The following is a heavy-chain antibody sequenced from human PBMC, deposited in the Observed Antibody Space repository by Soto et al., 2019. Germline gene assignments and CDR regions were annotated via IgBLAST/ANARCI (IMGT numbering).Heavy chain of an antibody. J-gene: IGHJ1*01. V-gene: IGHV4-59*01. CDR3: ARGPVAASTGLEC. Sequence: SETLSLTCTVSGGSISSFHWSLIRQPPGKGLEWIGFVSYSGSTNYNPSLKSRVTISLDTSKNQFSLKLSSVSAADTAVYYCARGPVAASTGLECWGQGTMVTVYS. CDR1: GGSISSFH. D-gene: IGHD6-19*01. CDR2: VSYSGST.